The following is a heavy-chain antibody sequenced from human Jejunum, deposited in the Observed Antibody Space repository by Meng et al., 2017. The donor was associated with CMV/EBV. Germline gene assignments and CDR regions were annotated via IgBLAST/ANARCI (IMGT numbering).Heavy chain of an antibody. CDR1: GYPFTSYD. Sequence: KVSCKASGYPFTSYDIYWVRQATGQGPEWMGWANPNSGKTGYAQKFQGRLIMSRNSSIDTAYMELSSLRSDDTAVYYCARRRNWFDSWGQGTLVTVSS. J-gene: IGHJ5*01. V-gene: IGHV1-8*01. CDR3: ARRRNWFDS. CDR2: ANPNSGKT.